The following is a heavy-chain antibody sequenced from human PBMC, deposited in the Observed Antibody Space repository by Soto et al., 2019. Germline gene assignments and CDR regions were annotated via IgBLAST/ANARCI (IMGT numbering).Heavy chain of an antibody. Sequence: GGSLRLSCAASGFTFSSYGMHWVRQAPGKGLEWVAVIWYDGSNKYYADSVKDRFTISRDNSKNTLYLQMNSLRAEDTAVYYCERDPQYYYDSSGFQGMDDAFDIWGQGTMVTVSS. D-gene: IGHD3-22*01. CDR1: GFTFSSYG. V-gene: IGHV3-33*01. J-gene: IGHJ3*02. CDR2: IWYDGSNK. CDR3: ERDPQYYYDSSGFQGMDDAFDI.